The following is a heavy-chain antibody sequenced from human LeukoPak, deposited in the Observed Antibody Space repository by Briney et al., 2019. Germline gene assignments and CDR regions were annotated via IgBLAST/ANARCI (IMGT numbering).Heavy chain of an antibody. J-gene: IGHJ6*02. CDR1: GGSISSSSYY. V-gene: IGHV4-61*01. CDR3: ARGGPRYYYYGMDV. Sequence: SETLSLTCTVSGGSISSSSYYWSWIRQPPGKGLEWIGYIYYSGSTNYNPSLKSRVTISVDTSKNQFSLKLSSVTAADTAVYYCARGGPRYYYYGMDVWGQGTMVTVSS. CDR2: IYYSGST.